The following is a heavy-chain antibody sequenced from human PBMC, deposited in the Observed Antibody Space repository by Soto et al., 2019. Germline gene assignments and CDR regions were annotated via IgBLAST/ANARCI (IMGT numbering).Heavy chain of an antibody. Sequence: EVQLVESGGDLVQPGGSLRLSCAASGFTFSSYWMHWVRQAPGKGLVWVSRINTAGTTTAYADSVKGRFTISRDNAKNSLYLQLNSLRGEDTAVYYCARVPTGSYGVWNSWGQGTLVTVSS. CDR2: INTAGTTT. D-gene: IGHD1-26*01. J-gene: IGHJ4*02. CDR3: ARVPTGSYGVWNS. V-gene: IGHV3-74*01. CDR1: GFTFSSYW.